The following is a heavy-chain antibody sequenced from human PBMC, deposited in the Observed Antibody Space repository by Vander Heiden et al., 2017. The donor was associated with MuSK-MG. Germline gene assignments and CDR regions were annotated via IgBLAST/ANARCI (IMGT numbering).Heavy chain of an antibody. CDR2: ISWNSGSI. J-gene: IGHJ6*03. CDR3: AKDIQRDYYYYYMDV. CDR1: GFTFDDYA. V-gene: IGHV3-9*01. Sequence: EVQLVESGGGLVQPGRSLRLSCAASGFTFDDYAMHWVRQAPGKGLEWVSGISWNSGSIGYADSVKGRFTISRDNAKNSLYLQMNSLRAEDTALYYCAKDIQRDYYYYYMDVWGKGTTVTVSS.